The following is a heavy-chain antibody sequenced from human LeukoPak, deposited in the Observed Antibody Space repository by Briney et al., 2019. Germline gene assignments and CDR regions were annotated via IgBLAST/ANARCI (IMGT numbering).Heavy chain of an antibody. J-gene: IGHJ4*02. CDR3: ARDSPYCSGGSCYSNFDY. CDR2: IIPIFGTA. V-gene: IGHV1-69*13. Sequence: GASVKVSCKASGGTFSIYAISWVRQAPGQGLEWMGGIIPIFGTANYAQKFQGRVTITADESTSTAYMELSSLRSEDTAVYYCARDSPYCSGGSCYSNFDYWGQGTLVTVSS. CDR1: GGTFSIYA. D-gene: IGHD2-15*01.